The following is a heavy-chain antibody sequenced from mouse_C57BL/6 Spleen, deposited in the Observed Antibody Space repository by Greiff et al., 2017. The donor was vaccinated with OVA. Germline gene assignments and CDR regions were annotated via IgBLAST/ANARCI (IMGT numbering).Heavy chain of an antibody. CDR1: GFTFSSYG. CDR2: ISSGGSYT. J-gene: IGHJ2*01. CDR3: ARTPYYFDY. Sequence: DVKLVESGGDLVKPGGSLKLSCAASGFTFSSYGMSWVRQTPDKRLEWVATISSGGSYTYYPDSVKGRFTISRDNAKNTLYLQMSSLKSEDTAMYYCARTPYYFDYWGQGTTLTVSS. V-gene: IGHV5-6*02.